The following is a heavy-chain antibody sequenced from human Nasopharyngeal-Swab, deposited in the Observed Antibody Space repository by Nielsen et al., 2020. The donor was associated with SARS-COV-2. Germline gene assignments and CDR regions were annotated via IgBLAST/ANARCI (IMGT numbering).Heavy chain of an antibody. Sequence: SETLSLTCTVSGGSVSNGIYYWNWIRQSPGKGPEWIGQIYYTGATNYNPSLKSRLTMSVDTSKNQFSLNLNSVTAADTAVYYCARGGNWAFDPWGQGTLVTVSS. V-gene: IGHV4-61*01. D-gene: IGHD3-16*01. CDR2: IYYTGAT. J-gene: IGHJ5*01. CDR1: GGSVSNGIYY. CDR3: ARGGNWAFDP.